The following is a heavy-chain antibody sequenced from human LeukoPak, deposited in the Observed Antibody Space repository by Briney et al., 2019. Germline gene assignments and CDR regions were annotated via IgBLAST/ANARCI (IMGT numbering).Heavy chain of an antibody. Sequence: PGGSLRLSCAASGFTFSDYYMDWVRQAPGKGLEWVGRIQNKVNIHIANYAASVKGRFTMSRDDSKNSLFLQMNSLRTEDTAVYYCTRDASTSLFNWGQGTLVTVSS. CDR2: IQNKVNIHIA. J-gene: IGHJ1*01. CDR3: TRDASTSLFN. V-gene: IGHV3-72*01. D-gene: IGHD2/OR15-2a*01. CDR1: GFTFSDYY.